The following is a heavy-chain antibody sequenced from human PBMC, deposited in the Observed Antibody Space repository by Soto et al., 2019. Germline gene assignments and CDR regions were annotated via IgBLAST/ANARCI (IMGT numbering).Heavy chain of an antibody. CDR2: RSATGSGT. D-gene: IGHD1-7*01. Sequence: EVQLLESGGGLVQPGGSLRLSCAASGFTFRSYGMTWVRQAPGKGLEWVSFRSATGSGTYYADSVKGRFTISRDNSKNTLYLQMTSLRADDTAVYYCAKDRRAGGNYGFYSDFWGQGALVIVSS. V-gene: IGHV3-23*01. CDR3: AKDRRAGGNYGFYSDF. CDR1: GFTFRSYG. J-gene: IGHJ4*02.